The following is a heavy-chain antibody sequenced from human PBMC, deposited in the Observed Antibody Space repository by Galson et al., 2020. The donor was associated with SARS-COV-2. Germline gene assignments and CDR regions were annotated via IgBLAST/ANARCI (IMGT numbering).Heavy chain of an antibody. CDR1: GFSLSSYW. Sequence: PGGSLRLSCAASGFSLSSYWMSWVRQAPGRGLEWVANIKQAGSEKNFVDSVRGRFTISRDNAKNSLYLQMNILRAEDTAVYYCARVSLRRGGYASGDLFDRWGQGTLVTVSS. J-gene: IGHJ5*02. CDR3: ARVSLRRGGYASGDLFDR. D-gene: IGHD5-12*01. V-gene: IGHV3-7*01. CDR2: IKQAGSEK.